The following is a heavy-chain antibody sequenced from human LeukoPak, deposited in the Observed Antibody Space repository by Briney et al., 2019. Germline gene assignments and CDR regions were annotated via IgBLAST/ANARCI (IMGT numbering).Heavy chain of an antibody. Sequence: PGGSLRLSCAASAFTFSSYWMHWVRQAPGKGLVWVSRISPDGSSALYADSVKGRFTISRDNAKNTLYLQMNSLRGDDTAVYYCAIFSGCPRCHFDYWGQGTLVTVSS. D-gene: IGHD6-19*01. CDR3: AIFSGCPRCHFDY. CDR2: ISPDGSSA. J-gene: IGHJ4*02. V-gene: IGHV3-74*01. CDR1: AFTFSSYW.